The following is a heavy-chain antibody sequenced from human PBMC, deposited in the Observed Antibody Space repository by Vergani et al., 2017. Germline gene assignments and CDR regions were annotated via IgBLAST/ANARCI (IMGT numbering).Heavy chain of an antibody. J-gene: IGHJ4*02. D-gene: IGHD3-9*01. CDR2: INPNSGGT. Sequence: QVQLVQSGAELKKPGASVSVSCKGSSHTFQTYGISWVRQAPGQGLEWMGWINPNSGGTNYAQKFQGRVTMTRDTSISTAYMELSRLRSDDTAVYYCARVLRYFDWLLHADTAFDYWGQGTLVTVSS. CDR3: ARVLRYFDWLLHADTAFDY. CDR1: SHTFQTYG. V-gene: IGHV1-2*02.